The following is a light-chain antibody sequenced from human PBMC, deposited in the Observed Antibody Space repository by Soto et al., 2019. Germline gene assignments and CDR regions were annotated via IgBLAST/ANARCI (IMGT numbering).Light chain of an antibody. Sequence: EIVMTQSPATLSVSPGERATLSCRASQSVSGNLAWYQQKPGQAPRLLIYDASNRATGIPARFSGSGSGTDFTLTISRLEPEDFAVYYCQQYGSSPRTFGQGTKVDIK. V-gene: IGKV3-20*01. J-gene: IGKJ1*01. CDR2: DAS. CDR3: QQYGSSPRT. CDR1: QSVSGN.